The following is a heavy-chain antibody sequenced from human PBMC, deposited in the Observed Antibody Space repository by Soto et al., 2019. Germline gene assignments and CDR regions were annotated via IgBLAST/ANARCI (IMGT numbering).Heavy chain of an antibody. D-gene: IGHD6-13*01. V-gene: IGHV2-5*02. Sequence: QITLKETGPTLVKPTQTITLTCTFSGFSLSHRGVGVGWIRQPPGKALECLEVIYWDDDMRYSPSLNSRLTITKDTSRNQVVLTMTNMDPVDTATYYCARRRRAAATYSFDIWGQGTMVTVSS. CDR1: GFSLSHRGVG. CDR3: ARRRRAAATYSFDI. J-gene: IGHJ3*02. CDR2: IYWDDDM.